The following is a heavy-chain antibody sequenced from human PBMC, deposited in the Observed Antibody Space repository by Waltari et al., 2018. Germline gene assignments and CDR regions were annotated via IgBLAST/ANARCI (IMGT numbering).Heavy chain of an antibody. CDR1: DFFFTDSW. V-gene: IGHV3-74*03. J-gene: IGHJ4*02. Sequence: EVQLVNSGGGLVQPGGSLRLSCAASDFFFTDSWLDWVRQAPGKGLVWVSRRKTDGTSITYADSVKGRFTISRDSAKNTYYLQMNSLRAEDTAVYYCTRNPGYWGQGTLVTVSS. CDR2: RKTDGTSI. CDR3: TRNPGY.